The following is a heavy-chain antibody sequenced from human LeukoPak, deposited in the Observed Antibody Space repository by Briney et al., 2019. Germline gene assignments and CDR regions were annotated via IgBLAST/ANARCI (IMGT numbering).Heavy chain of an antibody. V-gene: IGHV4-61*02. D-gene: IGHD1-26*01. CDR1: GGSISSGSYY. J-gene: IGHJ4*02. Sequence: PSETLSLTCTVSGGSISSGSYYWSWIRQPAGKGLEWIGRIYTSGSTNYNPSLKSRVTISVDTSKNQFSLKLSSVTAADTHVYYCARDAIVGATYFDYWGQGTLVTVSS. CDR3: ARDAIVGATYFDY. CDR2: IYTSGST.